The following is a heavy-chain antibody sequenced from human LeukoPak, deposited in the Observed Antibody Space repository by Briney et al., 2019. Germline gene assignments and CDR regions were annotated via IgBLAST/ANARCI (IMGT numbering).Heavy chain of an antibody. CDR1: GGSISSYY. Sequence: SETLSLTCTVSGGSISSYYWSWIRQPPGKGLEWIGYIYYSGSTNYNPSLKSRVTISVDTSKNQFSLKLSSVTAADTAVHYCARGYYYDSSGYYDVGGYYFDYWGQGTLVTVSS. J-gene: IGHJ4*02. V-gene: IGHV4-59*01. CDR3: ARGYYYDSSGYYDVGGYYFDY. CDR2: IYYSGST. D-gene: IGHD3-22*01.